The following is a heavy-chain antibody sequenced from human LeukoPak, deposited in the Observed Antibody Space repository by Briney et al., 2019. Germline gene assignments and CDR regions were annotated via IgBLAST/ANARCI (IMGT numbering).Heavy chain of an antibody. J-gene: IGHJ5*02. D-gene: IGHD6-13*01. CDR3: ARDPGGVIAAAGTTDWFDP. CDR2: SNPNSGGT. V-gene: IGHV1-2*02. CDR1: GYTFTGYY. Sequence: ASVKVSCKASGYTFTGYYMHGVRQAPGQGLDWMGCSNPNSGGTNYAQKFQGRVTMTRDTSISTAYMELSRLRSDDTAVYYCARDPGGVIAAAGTTDWFDPWGQGTLVTVSS.